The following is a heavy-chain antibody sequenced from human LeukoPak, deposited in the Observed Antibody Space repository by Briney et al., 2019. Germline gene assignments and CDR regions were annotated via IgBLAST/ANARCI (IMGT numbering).Heavy chain of an antibody. D-gene: IGHD3-10*01. V-gene: IGHV4-30-2*01. J-gene: IGHJ6*04. Sequence: SETLSLTCAVSGGSLSSGGYSWGWVRQPPGTGLEWLGYIYHSGSTYYNPSLKSRVTISVDRSKNQFSLKLSSVTAADTAVYYCARGITMVRGVIRHYYYYGMDVWGKGTTVTVSS. CDR3: ARGITMVRGVIRHYYYYGMDV. CDR2: IYHSGST. CDR1: GGSLSSGGYS.